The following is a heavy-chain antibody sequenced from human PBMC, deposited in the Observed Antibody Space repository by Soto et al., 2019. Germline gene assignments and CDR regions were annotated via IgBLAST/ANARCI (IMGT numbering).Heavy chain of an antibody. V-gene: IGHV1-69*06. J-gene: IGHJ6*02. D-gene: IGHD6-6*01. CDR3: ASGRIAARPDSYCGMDG. CDR2: IIPIFGTA. Sequence: SVQVSCTASGGPFSSYAISWVRQAPGQGLEWMGGIIPIFGTANYAQKFQGRVTITADKSTSTAYMELSSLRSEDTAVYYCASGRIAARPDSYCGMDGWGQATTATVPS. CDR1: GGPFSSYA.